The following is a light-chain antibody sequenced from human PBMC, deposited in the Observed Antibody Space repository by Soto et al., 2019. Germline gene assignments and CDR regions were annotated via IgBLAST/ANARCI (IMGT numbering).Light chain of an antibody. V-gene: IGLV1-51*01. CDR2: DNN. Sequence: QSVLTQPPSVSAAPGQKVTISCSGSSSNIGTNYVSWYQQLPGTVPTLLIYDNNKRPSGIPDRFSASKSGTSDTLDITGLQIGDEADYYCETWDDSLPGAVFGGGTQLTVL. J-gene: IGLJ2*01. CDR3: ETWDDSLPGAV. CDR1: SSNIGTNY.